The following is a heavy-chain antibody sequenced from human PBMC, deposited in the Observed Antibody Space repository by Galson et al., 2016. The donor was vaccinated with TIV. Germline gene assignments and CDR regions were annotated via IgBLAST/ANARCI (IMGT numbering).Heavy chain of an antibody. J-gene: IGHJ3*01. Sequence: SLRLSCAASGFSFRNYVMNWVRLAPGKGLEWVSSVSLSGAYTYYADSVKGRFTISRDNSKYTLFLQLSSLTAGDTATYYCAKVGKSGDYSWDAFDVWGQGTVVTVSS. CDR1: GFSFRNYV. V-gene: IGHV3-23*01. CDR3: AKVGKSGDYSWDAFDV. CDR2: VSLSGAYT. D-gene: IGHD1-26*01.